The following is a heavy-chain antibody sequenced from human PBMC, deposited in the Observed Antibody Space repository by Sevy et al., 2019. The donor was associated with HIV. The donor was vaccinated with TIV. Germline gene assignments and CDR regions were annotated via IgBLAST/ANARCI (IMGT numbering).Heavy chain of an antibody. J-gene: IGHJ3*02. CDR1: EFTFSSYD. V-gene: IGHV3-48*01. Sequence: GGSLRLSCAASEFTFSSYDMNWVRQAPGKGLEWVSFITTSGGTIYYADSVKGRFTVSRDSAENSLYLQMNSLRVEDTAVYYCARDKMGGSFDIWGQGTMVTVSS. CDR3: ARDKMGGSFDI. D-gene: IGHD3-16*01. CDR2: ITTSGGTI.